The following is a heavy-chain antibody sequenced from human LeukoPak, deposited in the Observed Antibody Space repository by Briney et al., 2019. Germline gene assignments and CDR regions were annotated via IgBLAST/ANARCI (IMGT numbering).Heavy chain of an antibody. V-gene: IGHV3-30*03. Sequence: GGSLRLSCAASGFTFSNYGIHWVRQAPGKGLEWVTFISYDGRNRHYVDSVKGRFTISRDNSKNTLYLQMNSLRAEDTAVYYCARDPGYSGYDSDWYFDLWGRGTLVTVSS. CDR3: ARDPGYSGYDSDWYFDL. CDR2: ISYDGRNR. J-gene: IGHJ2*01. CDR1: GFTFSNYG. D-gene: IGHD5-12*01.